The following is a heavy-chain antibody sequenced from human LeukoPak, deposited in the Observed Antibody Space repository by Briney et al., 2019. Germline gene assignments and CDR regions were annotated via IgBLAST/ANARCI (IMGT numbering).Heavy chain of an antibody. D-gene: IGHD4-17*01. CDR1: GFTFSSYE. CDR3: ARDRADPDYGDYVFAY. V-gene: IGHV3-48*03. J-gene: IGHJ4*02. CDR2: ISSSGSTI. Sequence: GGSLRLSCAASGFTFSSYEMNWVRQAPGKGLEWVSYISSSGSTIYYADSVKGRFTISRDNAKNSLYLQMNSLRAEDTAVYYCARDRADPDYGDYVFAYWGQGTLVTVSS.